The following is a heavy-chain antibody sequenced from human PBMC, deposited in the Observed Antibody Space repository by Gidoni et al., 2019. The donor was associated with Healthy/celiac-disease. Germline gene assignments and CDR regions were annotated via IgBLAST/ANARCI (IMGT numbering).Heavy chain of an antibody. CDR1: GGSISSGDYY. CDR3: AREQGGYYYDSSGYYYRVGGYFDY. J-gene: IGHJ4*02. V-gene: IGHV4-30-4*01. CDR2: IYYSGST. D-gene: IGHD3-22*01. Sequence: QVQLQESGPGLVKPSQTLSLTCTVSGGSISSGDYYWSWIRQPPGKGLEWIGYIYYSGSTYYNPSLKSRVTISVDTSKNQFSLKLSSVTAADTAVYYCAREQGGYYYDSSGYYYRVGGYFDYWGQGTLVTVSS.